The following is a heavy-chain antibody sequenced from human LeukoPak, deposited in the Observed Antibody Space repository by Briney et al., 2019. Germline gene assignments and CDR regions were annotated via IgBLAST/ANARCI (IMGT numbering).Heavy chain of an antibody. CDR1: GGTFSSYA. D-gene: IGHD1-26*01. J-gene: IGHJ4*02. Sequence: GASVKVSCKASGGTFSSYAINWVRQAPGQGLEWMGGIIPIFGTVNYAQKFQGRVTITTDEFTSTAYMEMSSLRPEDTAVYYCARVFARGGEISGSYYYYWGQGTLVTVSS. CDR2: IIPIFGTV. CDR3: ARVFARGGEISGSYYYY. V-gene: IGHV1-69*05.